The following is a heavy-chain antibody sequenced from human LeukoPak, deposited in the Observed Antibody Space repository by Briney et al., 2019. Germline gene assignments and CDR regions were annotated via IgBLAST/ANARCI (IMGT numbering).Heavy chain of an antibody. CDR3: AREPGGSEGGFDY. V-gene: IGHV3-66*02. CDR1: GFTFSSYA. J-gene: IGHJ4*02. CDR2: IYSGGST. Sequence: GGSLRLSCAASGFTFSSYAMSWVRRAPGKGLEWVSVIYSGGSTYYADSVKGRFTISRDNSKNTLYLQMNSLRAEDTAVYYCAREPGGSEGGFDYWGQGTLVTVSS. D-gene: IGHD1-14*01.